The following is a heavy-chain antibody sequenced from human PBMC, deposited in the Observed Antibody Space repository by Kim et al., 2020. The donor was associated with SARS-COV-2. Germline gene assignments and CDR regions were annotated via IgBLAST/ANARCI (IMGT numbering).Heavy chain of an antibody. J-gene: IGHJ5*02. CDR3: ARDPDLLWFGELSITP. D-gene: IGHD3-10*01. Sequence: SLKSRVTISVDTSKNQFSLKLSSVTAADTAVYYCARDPDLLWFGELSITPWGQGTLVTVSS. V-gene: IGHV4-30-2*04.